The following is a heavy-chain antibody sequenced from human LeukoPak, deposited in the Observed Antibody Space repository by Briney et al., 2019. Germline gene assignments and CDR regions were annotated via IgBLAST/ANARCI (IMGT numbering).Heavy chain of an antibody. CDR2: IKQDGSEK. V-gene: IGHV3-7*03. CDR3: ARPLRFRSYYYYGMDV. D-gene: IGHD3-3*01. CDR1: GFTFSSYW. J-gene: IGHJ6*02. Sequence: GGSLRLSCAASGFTFSSYWMSWVRQAPGKGLEWVANIKQDGSEKYYVDSVKGRFTISRDNAKNSLYLQMNSLRAEDTAVYYCARPLRFRSYYYYGMDVWGHGTTVTVSS.